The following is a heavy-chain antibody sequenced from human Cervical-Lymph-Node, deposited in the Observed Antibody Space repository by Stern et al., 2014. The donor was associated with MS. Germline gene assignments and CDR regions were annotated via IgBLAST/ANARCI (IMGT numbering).Heavy chain of an antibody. CDR3: ARGPQHSSWYFPFDY. CDR2: INHSGDT. V-gene: IGHV4-34*01. J-gene: IGHJ4*02. CDR1: GGSFSDYY. Sequence: QVQLQQWGAGLLKPSETLSLTCGVSGGSFSDYYWSWIRQAPGQGLEWIGEINHSGDTNYNPSLKSRVSLSVDTSKNQFSLKLISVTAADTSVYYCARGPQHSSWYFPFDYWGQGTLVTVSS. D-gene: IGHD6-13*01.